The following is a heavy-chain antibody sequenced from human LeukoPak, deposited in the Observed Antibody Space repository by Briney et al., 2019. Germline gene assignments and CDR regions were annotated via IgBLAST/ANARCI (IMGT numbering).Heavy chain of an antibody. J-gene: IGHJ6*03. CDR2: ISPYNGHT. D-gene: IGHD6-6*01. CDR3: ARDQASHIMTLYMDV. V-gene: IGHV1-18*01. Sequence: ASVKVSCKASGYMFTSHGISWVRQAPGQGLERVGWISPYNGHTDYAQRFQGRLTMTKDTSTDTVNMELRNLTSDDTAVYYCARDQASHIMTLYMDVWGKGTTVTVSS. CDR1: GYMFTSHG.